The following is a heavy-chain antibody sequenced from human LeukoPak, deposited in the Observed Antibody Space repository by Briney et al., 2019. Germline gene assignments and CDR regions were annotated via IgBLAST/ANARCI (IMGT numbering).Heavy chain of an antibody. CDR2: ISSSSSYI. D-gene: IGHD6-19*01. V-gene: IGHV3-21*01. CDR1: GFTFGSYS. J-gene: IGHJ5*02. CDR3: ARVGYSSGWYGWFDP. Sequence: GGSLRLSCAASGFTFGSYSMNWVRQAPGKGLEWVSSISSSSSYIYYADSVKGRFTISRDNAKNSLFLQMNSLRAEDTAVYYCARVGYSSGWYGWFDPWGQGTLVTVSS.